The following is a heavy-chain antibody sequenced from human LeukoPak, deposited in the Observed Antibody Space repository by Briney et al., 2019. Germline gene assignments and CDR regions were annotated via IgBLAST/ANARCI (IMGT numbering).Heavy chain of an antibody. Sequence: SETLSLTCTVSGGSISSSSYYWGWIRQPPGKGLEWIGSIYYSGSTYYNPSLKSRVTISVDTSKNQFSLKLSSVTAADTAVYYCARGPPPRSRWFGESYDAFDIWGQGTMVTVSS. V-gene: IGHV4-39*07. CDR1: GGSISSSSYY. J-gene: IGHJ3*02. CDR3: ARGPPPRSRWFGESYDAFDI. D-gene: IGHD3-10*01. CDR2: IYYSGST.